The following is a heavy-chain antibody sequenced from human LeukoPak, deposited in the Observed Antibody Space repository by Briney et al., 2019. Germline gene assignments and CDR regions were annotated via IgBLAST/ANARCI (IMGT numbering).Heavy chain of an antibody. Sequence: GGSLRLSCAASGFTFSGYWMSWVRQAPGKGPEWVANIKQDGSEIYYVDSVKGRFTISRDNAKNSLYLQMNSLRAEDTAVYYCARENGGTNDYWGQGTLVTVSS. J-gene: IGHJ4*02. D-gene: IGHD1-1*01. CDR1: GFTFSGYW. CDR2: IKQDGSEI. CDR3: ARENGGTNDY. V-gene: IGHV3-7*01.